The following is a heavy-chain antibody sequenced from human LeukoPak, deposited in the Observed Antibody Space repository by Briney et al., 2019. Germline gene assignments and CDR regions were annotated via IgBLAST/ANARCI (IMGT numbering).Heavy chain of an antibody. J-gene: IGHJ4*02. D-gene: IGHD2-2*01. V-gene: IGHV1-18*01. CDR1: GYTFTSYG. CDR3: ARGLNVVVPAAQIYYFDY. Sequence: ASVKVSCKASGYTFTSYGISWVRQAPGQGLEWMGWISAYNGNTNYAQKFQGRVTMTRNTSISTAYMELSSLRSEDTAVYYCARGLNVVVPAAQIYYFDYWGQGTLVTVSS. CDR2: ISAYNGNT.